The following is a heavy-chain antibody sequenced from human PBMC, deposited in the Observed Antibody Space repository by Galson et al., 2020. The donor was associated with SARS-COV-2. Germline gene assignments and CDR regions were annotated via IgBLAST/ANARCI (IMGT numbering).Heavy chain of an antibody. V-gene: IGHV3-11*03. CDR1: GFTFSDYY. D-gene: IGHD3-3*01. CDR2: IPSTSSYK. Sequence: GGSMRPSCVASGFTFSDYYMSWIRQAPGMGLEWISYIPSTSSYKDHTDSVKGRLTISRDNAKNSLYLQMDSLRAEDTAVYYCARIETDFWSSTRGRYYYLDVWGKGTAVTVSS. J-gene: IGHJ6*03. CDR3: ARIETDFWSSTRGRYYYLDV.